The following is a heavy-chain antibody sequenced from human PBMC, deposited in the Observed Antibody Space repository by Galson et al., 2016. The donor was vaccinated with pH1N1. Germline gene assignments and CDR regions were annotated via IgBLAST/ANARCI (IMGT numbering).Heavy chain of an antibody. CDR1: GGTLSSYA. Sequence: SVKVSCKASGGTLSSYAISWVRQAPGQGLEWMGNILPILGIPDYARKFQDRVKITADKSTNTACLELSSLRSEDTAVYYCARDREDYWSGYLFDYWGQGTLVTVAS. CDR2: ILPILGIP. CDR3: ARDREDYWSGYLFDY. D-gene: IGHD3-3*01. J-gene: IGHJ4*02. V-gene: IGHV1-69*04.